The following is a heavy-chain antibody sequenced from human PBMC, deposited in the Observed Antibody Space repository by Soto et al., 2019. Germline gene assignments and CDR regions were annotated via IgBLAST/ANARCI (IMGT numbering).Heavy chain of an antibody. J-gene: IGHJ6*02. CDR2: ISYDGSNK. CDR3: AKVLDVVRGVIYTYYYYGMDV. CDR1: GFTFSSYG. D-gene: IGHD3-10*01. Sequence: GGSLRLSCAASGFTFSSYGMHWVRQAPGKGLEWVAVISYDGSNKYYADSVKGRFTISRDNSKNTLYLQMNSLRAEDTAVYYCAKVLDVVRGVIYTYYYYGMDVWGQGTTVTVSS. V-gene: IGHV3-30*18.